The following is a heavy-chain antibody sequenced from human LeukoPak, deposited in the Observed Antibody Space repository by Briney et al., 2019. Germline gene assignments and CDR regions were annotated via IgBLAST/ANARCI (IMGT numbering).Heavy chain of an antibody. D-gene: IGHD3-10*01. J-gene: IGHJ6*02. CDR2: TYYRSKWYN. CDR3: ARGGGYYGSGQSPPLQARRGYYGMDV. V-gene: IGHV6-1*01. Sequence: SQTLSLTCAISGDSVSSNSAAWNWIRQSPSRGLEWLGRTYYRSKWYNDYAVSVKSRITINPDTSKNQFSLQLNSVTPEDTAVYYCARGGGYYGSGQSPPLQARRGYYGMDVWGQGTTVTVSS. CDR1: GDSVSSNSAA.